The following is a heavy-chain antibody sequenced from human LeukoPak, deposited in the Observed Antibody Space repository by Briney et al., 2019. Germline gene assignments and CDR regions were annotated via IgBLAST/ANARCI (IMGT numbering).Heavy chain of an antibody. Sequence: AASVKVSCKASGYTFTGYYMHWVRQAPGQGLEWMGWINPNSGGTNYVQKFQGRVTMTRDTSISTAYMELSRLRSDDTAVYYCARDLRIAVAGMFRYWGQGTLVTVSS. D-gene: IGHD6-19*01. V-gene: IGHV1-2*02. J-gene: IGHJ4*02. CDR3: ARDLRIAVAGMFRY. CDR2: INPNSGGT. CDR1: GYTFTGYY.